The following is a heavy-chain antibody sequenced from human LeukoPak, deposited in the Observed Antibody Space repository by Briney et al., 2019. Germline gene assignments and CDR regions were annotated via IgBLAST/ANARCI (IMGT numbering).Heavy chain of an antibody. CDR3: ARSLPYGTTWYGRSDF. CDR1: GFTVGTNY. D-gene: IGHD6-13*01. V-gene: IGHV3-7*03. Sequence: PGGSLRLSCAASGFTVGTNYMSWVRQAPGKGLEWVANIRQDGDTKYYVDSVKGRFTISRDNAMNSLYLQMNSLRAEDTAIYYCARSLPYGTTWYGRSDFWGQGTLVTVSS. CDR2: IRQDGDTK. J-gene: IGHJ4*02.